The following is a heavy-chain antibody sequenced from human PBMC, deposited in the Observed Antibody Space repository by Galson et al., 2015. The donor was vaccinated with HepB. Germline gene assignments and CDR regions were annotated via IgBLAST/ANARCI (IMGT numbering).Heavy chain of an antibody. J-gene: IGHJ4*02. V-gene: IGHV3-48*01. CDR2: ISSSSSTI. Sequence: SLRLSCAASGFTFSSYSMNWVRQAPGKGLEWVSYISSSSSTIYYADSVKGRFTISRDNAKNSLYLQMNSLRAEDTAVYYCARVRRWELLLVGGNVDYWGQGTLVTVSS. D-gene: IGHD1-26*01. CDR3: ARVRRWELLLVGGNVDY. CDR1: GFTFSSYS.